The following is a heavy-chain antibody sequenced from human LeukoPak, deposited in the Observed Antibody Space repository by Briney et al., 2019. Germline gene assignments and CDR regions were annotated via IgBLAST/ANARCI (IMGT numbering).Heavy chain of an antibody. J-gene: IGHJ4*02. CDR3: ARLRGWLLPRIFDY. CDR2: IYSSGTT. D-gene: IGHD3-22*01. Sequence: SETLSLTCTVSGGSISGDYWSWVRQPAGKGLEWIGRIYSSGTTNYNPSLKSRVTMSVDTPKNQFSLKLSSVTAADTAVYYCARLRGWLLPRIFDYWGQGTLVTVSS. CDR1: GGSISGDY. V-gene: IGHV4-4*07.